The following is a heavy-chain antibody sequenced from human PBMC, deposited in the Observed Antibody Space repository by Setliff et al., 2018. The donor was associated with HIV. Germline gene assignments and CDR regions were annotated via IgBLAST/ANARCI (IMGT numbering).Heavy chain of an antibody. J-gene: IGHJ3*01. Sequence: SETLSLTCVVSGYSISSSYYWSWIRQPPGKGLEWIGSIYFTGSSDNNPSLKSRVTLSVDTSKHQFSLKLSSVTAADTAVYYCARVQMAYAAFDVWGQGTMVTVSS. CDR3: ARVQMAYAAFDV. V-gene: IGHV4-59*01. D-gene: IGHD4-17*01. CDR1: GYSISSSYY. CDR2: IYFTGSS.